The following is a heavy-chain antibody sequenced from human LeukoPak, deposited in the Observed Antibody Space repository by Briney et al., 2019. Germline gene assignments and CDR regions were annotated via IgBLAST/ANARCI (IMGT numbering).Heavy chain of an antibody. CDR2: ISSSSVYI. J-gene: IGHJ6*02. D-gene: IGHD2-2*01. V-gene: IGHV3-21*01. CDR1: GFTFSTYS. CDR3: ARGGEVEVSTSWDYYYYGMDA. Sequence: GGSLRLSCVVSGFTFSTYSMNWVRQAPGKGLEWVSSISSSSVYIHYADSVKGRFTISRDNAKKSLYLQMNSLRAEDTAVYYCARGGEVEVSTSWDYYYYGMDAWGQGTTVTVSS.